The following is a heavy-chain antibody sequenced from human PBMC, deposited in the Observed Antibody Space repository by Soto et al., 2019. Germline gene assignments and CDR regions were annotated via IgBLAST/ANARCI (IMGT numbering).Heavy chain of an antibody. CDR3: ARGGSYYAH. D-gene: IGHD1-26*01. J-gene: IGHJ4*02. Sequence: QVQLVQSGAEVKQPGASVRVSCKASGDTHTIYFIHWLRQAPGQGLEWMGWINSVSGGANYAPRFQGRVAMTRDRSSATAFMELSRLRSDDTAVYYCARGGSYYAHGGQGTLVTVSS. CDR1: GDTHTIYF. V-gene: IGHV1-2*02. CDR2: INSVSGGA.